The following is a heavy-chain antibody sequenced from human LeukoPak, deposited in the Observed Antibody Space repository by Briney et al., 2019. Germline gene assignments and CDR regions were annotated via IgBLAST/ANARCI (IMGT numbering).Heavy chain of an antibody. CDR3: ARDGGGYRGYGY. Sequence: GASVKVSCKASGYTFTNDGISWVRQTPGQGLEWMGWISAYNGNTIYTQKLQGRVTMTTDTSTSTAYMELRSLRSDDTAVYYCARDGGGYRGYGYWGQGTLVTVSS. D-gene: IGHD5-12*01. V-gene: IGHV1-18*01. J-gene: IGHJ4*02. CDR2: ISAYNGNT. CDR1: GYTFTNDG.